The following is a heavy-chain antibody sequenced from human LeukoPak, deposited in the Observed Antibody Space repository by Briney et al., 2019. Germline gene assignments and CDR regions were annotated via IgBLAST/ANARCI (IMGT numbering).Heavy chain of an antibody. V-gene: IGHV3-23*01. Sequence: GGSLRLSCAASGFTFSSYAMSWVRQAPGRGLEWVSDINGSGGNTYYADPVKGRFTISRDNSKNTLYLQMNSLRAEDTAVYYCANALSEIDAFDIWGQGTMVTVSS. CDR1: GFTFSSYA. CDR2: INGSGGNT. CDR3: ANALSEIDAFDI. D-gene: IGHD3-16*01. J-gene: IGHJ3*02.